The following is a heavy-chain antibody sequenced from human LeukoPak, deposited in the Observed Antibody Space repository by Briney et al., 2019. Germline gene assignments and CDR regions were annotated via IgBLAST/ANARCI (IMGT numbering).Heavy chain of an antibody. V-gene: IGHV3-74*03. CDR1: GFTFSSNW. CDR2: INSDGSST. CDR3: AKDLAVADFDY. Sequence: GGSLRLSCAASGFTFSSNWMHWFRQAPGKGLVWVSRINSDGSSTTYADSVKGRFTISRDNAKNTLYLQMNSLRAEDTAVYYCAKDLAVADFDYWGQGTLVTVRS. J-gene: IGHJ4*02. D-gene: IGHD6-19*01.